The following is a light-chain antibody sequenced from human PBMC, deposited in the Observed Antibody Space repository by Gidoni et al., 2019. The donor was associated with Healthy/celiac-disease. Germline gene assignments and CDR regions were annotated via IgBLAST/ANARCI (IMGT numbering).Light chain of an antibody. Sequence: LVMTQYPDSLAVSLGERATINCKSTQNVLYSSNNKSYLAWYQQKQVQPPMLLIYWASTRETGVPDRFSGSGSGTDFTLTISSLEAEDVAVYYCQQYYSTPLTFGQGTKVEIK. CDR3: QQYYSTPLT. CDR1: QNVLYSSNNKSY. V-gene: IGKV4-1*01. J-gene: IGKJ1*01. CDR2: WAS.